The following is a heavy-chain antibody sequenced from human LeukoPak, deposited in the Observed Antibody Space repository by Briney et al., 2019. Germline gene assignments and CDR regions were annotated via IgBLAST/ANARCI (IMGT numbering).Heavy chain of an antibody. CDR3: AINYDSTSGYYFFQQ. J-gene: IGHJ1*01. CDR2: ISGSGSNT. D-gene: IGHD3-22*01. Sequence: PGGSLRLSCAASGFTFNTYAMTWVRQTPGKGLEWVSTISGSGSNTYYADSVKGRFTTSRDNSKTTLYLQANSLRAEDTAVYYCAINYDSTSGYYFFQQWGQGTLVTVSS. V-gene: IGHV3-23*01. CDR1: GFTFNTYA.